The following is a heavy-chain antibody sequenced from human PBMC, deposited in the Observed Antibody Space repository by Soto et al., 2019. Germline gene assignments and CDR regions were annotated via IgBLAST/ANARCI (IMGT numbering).Heavy chain of an antibody. V-gene: IGHV2-5*02. D-gene: IGHD3-3*01. J-gene: IGHJ4*02. CDR1: GFSLSTTGVG. CDR3: AHRRVGRELDY. Sequence: QITLKESGPALVKPTQTLTLTCTFSGFSLSTTGVGVGWIRQPPGKALEWLALIYWDDDTRYSSSLRSRLSITKVPSENQVVLRMTHMDPADTGTYFCAHRRVGRELDYWGQGTLVTVSS. CDR2: IYWDDDT.